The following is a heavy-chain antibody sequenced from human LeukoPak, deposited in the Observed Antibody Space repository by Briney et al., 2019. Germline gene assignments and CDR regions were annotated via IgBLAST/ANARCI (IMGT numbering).Heavy chain of an antibody. CDR2: ISYDGSNK. CDR1: GFTFSSYA. D-gene: IGHD5-18*01. CDR3: ARDKVTFFDY. V-gene: IGHV3-30*01. Sequence: PGGSLRLSCAASGFTFSSYAMHGFRQAPGKGLEWVAVISYDGSNKYYADSVKGRFTISRDNSKNTLYLQMNSLRAEDTAVYYCARDKVTFFDYWGQGALVTVSS. J-gene: IGHJ4*02.